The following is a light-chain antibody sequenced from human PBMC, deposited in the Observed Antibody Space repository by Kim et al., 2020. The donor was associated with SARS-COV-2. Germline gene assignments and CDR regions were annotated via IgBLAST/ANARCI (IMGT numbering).Light chain of an antibody. CDR2: DND. Sequence: RVTISCTGSSSNIGAGFNVHWYQQLPGTAPKLLISDNDNRPSGVPDRFSTSKSGTSASLAITGLQAEDEADYYCQSYDVSLSGFVIFGGGTQLTVL. V-gene: IGLV1-40*01. CDR1: SSNIGAGFN. J-gene: IGLJ2*01. CDR3: QSYDVSLSGFVI.